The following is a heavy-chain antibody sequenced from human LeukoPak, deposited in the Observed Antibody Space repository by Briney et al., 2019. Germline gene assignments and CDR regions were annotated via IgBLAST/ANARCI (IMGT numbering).Heavy chain of an antibody. CDR3: TDSSGYLLPDY. J-gene: IGHJ4*02. Sequence: GGSLRLSCSASGFTFRDYTVSWFRQAPGKGLEWVGLIRSEAYSGTTEYATSVKDRFTISRDDSNSIAYLHMNSLETEDTAVYYCTDSSGYLLPDYWGQGTLVTVSS. CDR1: GFTFRDYT. CDR2: IRSEAYSGTT. D-gene: IGHD3-22*01. V-gene: IGHV3-49*03.